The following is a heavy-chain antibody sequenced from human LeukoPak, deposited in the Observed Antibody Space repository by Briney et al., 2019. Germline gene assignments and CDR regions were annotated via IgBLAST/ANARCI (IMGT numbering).Heavy chain of an antibody. CDR2: ISGSGGST. Sequence: GGSLRLSCAASGFTFSSYAMSWVRQAPGKGLEWVSAISGSGGSTYYADSVEGRFTISRDNSKNTLYLQMNSLRVEDTAVYYCAAVLRSSALDYWGQGTLVTVSS. CDR3: AAVLRSSALDY. D-gene: IGHD6-19*01. CDR1: GFTFSSYA. J-gene: IGHJ4*02. V-gene: IGHV3-23*01.